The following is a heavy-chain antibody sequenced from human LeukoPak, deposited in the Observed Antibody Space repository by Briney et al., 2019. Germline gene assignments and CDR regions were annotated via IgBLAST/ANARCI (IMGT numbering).Heavy chain of an antibody. V-gene: IGHV3-30*04. J-gene: IGHJ4*02. Sequence: GGSLRLSCAASGFTFSSYAMHWVRQAPGKGLEWVAVISYDGSNKYYADSVKGRFTISRDNSKNTLYLQMNSLRAEDTAVYYCAQMVRGVNADYWGQGTLVTVPS. CDR1: GFTFSSYA. CDR2: ISYDGSNK. CDR3: AQMVRGVNADY. D-gene: IGHD3-10*01.